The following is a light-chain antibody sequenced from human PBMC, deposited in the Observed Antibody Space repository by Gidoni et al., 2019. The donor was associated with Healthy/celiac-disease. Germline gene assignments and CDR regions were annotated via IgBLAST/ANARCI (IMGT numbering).Light chain of an antibody. Sequence: DIHITQSPPSLSAAVGDRVTITCRASQGSRNDLDWYQQKPGKAPKRLIYAASSLQSGVPPRFSGSGSGTEFTLTISRLQPEDFATYYCLQHISYHKTFGQXTKVEIK. CDR2: AAS. CDR3: LQHISYHKT. CDR1: QGSRND. V-gene: IGKV1-17*01. J-gene: IGKJ1*01.